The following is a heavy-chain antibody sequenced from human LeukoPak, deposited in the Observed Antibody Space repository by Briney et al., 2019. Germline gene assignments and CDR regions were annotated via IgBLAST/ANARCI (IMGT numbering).Heavy chain of an antibody. J-gene: IGHJ4*02. CDR1: GGSISSYY. V-gene: IGHV4-59*01. Sequence: SETLSLTCTVSGGSISSYYWGWIRQPPGKGLEWIGYIYYSGSTNYNPSLKGRVTISVDTSKNQFSLKLSSVTAADTAVYYCARAPGIAVAGTWVFDYWGQGTLVTVSS. CDR2: IYYSGST. CDR3: ARAPGIAVAGTWVFDY. D-gene: IGHD6-19*01.